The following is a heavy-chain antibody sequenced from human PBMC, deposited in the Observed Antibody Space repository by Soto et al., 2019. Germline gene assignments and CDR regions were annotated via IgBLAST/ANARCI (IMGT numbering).Heavy chain of an antibody. Sequence: ASVKVSCKASGYTFTSRDFSWVRQAPGQGLEWMGWISTHTGNTNYAQKLQGRVTMTTDTSTTTAYMELRSLRSDATAVSYCASGPEQQLVHVDFWGQGTLVTVSS. CDR1: GYTFTSRD. CDR3: ASGPEQQLVHVDF. V-gene: IGHV1-18*01. J-gene: IGHJ4*02. CDR2: ISTHTGNT. D-gene: IGHD6-13*01.